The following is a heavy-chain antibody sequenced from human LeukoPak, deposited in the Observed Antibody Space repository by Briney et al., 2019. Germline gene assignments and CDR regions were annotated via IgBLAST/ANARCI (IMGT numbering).Heavy chain of an antibody. J-gene: IGHJ4*02. Sequence: ASVRVSCKASGYTFTACYIHWIRQAPGQGPEWMGWINPQTGGTKSAPNFQGRVAMTRDTSIFTVYLDLAGLRSDDTAVYYCARGDTFWSGPLFDYSGQGTLVTVSS. V-gene: IGHV1-2*02. D-gene: IGHD3-3*01. CDR1: GYTFTACY. CDR3: ARGDTFWSGPLFDY. CDR2: INPQTGGT.